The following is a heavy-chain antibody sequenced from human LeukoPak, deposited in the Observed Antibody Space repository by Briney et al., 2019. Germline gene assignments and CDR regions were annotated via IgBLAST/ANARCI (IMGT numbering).Heavy chain of an antibody. CDR2: IKHDGTEK. Sequence: TGGSLRLSCADSGFTFSSYWMNWVRQAPGEGLECVATIKHDGTEKYYADFVKGRFTISRDNAKNSLFLQMDSLRAEDTAVYYCARDAGHSGYDLLDYWGQGTLVTVSS. V-gene: IGHV3-7*01. CDR1: GFTFSSYW. CDR3: ARDAGHSGYDLLDY. D-gene: IGHD5-12*01. J-gene: IGHJ4*02.